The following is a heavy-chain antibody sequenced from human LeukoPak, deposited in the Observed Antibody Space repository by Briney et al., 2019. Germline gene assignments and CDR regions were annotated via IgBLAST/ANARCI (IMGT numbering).Heavy chain of an antibody. CDR3: GRRRWETPDAFDI. J-gene: IGHJ3*02. CDR1: GGSISNYY. CDR2: IYYSGST. V-gene: IGHV4-59*01. D-gene: IGHD1-26*01. Sequence: SEALFLTCTLSGGSISNYYGNWIRQPPGKVLDWIGYIYYSGSTNYNPSLKSRVTMSVDTPNNQFSLKLSSVTAADTAVYYCGRRRWETPDAFDIWGQGTMVTVSA.